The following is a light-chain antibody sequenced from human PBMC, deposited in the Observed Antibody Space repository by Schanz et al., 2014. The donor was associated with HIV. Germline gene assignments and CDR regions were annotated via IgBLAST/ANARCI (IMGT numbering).Light chain of an antibody. CDR1: SSDVGGYNY. V-gene: IGLV2-14*01. J-gene: IGLJ3*02. CDR2: DVN. Sequence: QSALTQPPSASGSPGQSVTISCIGTSSDVGGYNYVSWYQQHPGKAPKLMIYDVNNRPSGISDRFSGSKSGNTASLTISGLQAEDEADYYCSSYTTITTRVFGGGTKVTVL. CDR3: SSYTTITTRV.